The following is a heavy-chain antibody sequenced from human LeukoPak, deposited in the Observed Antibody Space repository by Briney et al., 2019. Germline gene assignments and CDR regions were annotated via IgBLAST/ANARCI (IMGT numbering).Heavy chain of an antibody. Sequence: ASVKVSCKASGYTFTSYGISWVRQAPGQGLECLGWINPKGGGTRYAQRFQDRVTMTRDASISTAYMELSSLRSDDTAVYYCVRVTGVGWGDTFDIWGQGTLVTVSS. CDR1: GYTFTSYG. CDR3: VRVTGVGWGDTFDI. D-gene: IGHD3-10*01. J-gene: IGHJ3*02. V-gene: IGHV1-2*02. CDR2: INPKGGGT.